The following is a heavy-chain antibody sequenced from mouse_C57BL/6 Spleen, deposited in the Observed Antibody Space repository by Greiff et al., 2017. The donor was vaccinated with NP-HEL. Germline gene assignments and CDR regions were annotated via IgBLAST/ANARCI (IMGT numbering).Heavy chain of an antibody. CDR1: GFSLTSYG. CDR3: ARNFLGYAMDY. CDR2: IWSGGST. J-gene: IGHJ4*01. Sequence: VQLQQSGPGLVQPSQSLSIPCTVSGFSLTSYGVHWVRQSPGTGLEWLGVIWSGGSTDYHAAFISRLSISKDNSKSQVFCKMNSLQADDTAIYYCARNFLGYAMDYWGQGTSVTVSS. V-gene: IGHV2-2*01. D-gene: IGHD2-10*02.